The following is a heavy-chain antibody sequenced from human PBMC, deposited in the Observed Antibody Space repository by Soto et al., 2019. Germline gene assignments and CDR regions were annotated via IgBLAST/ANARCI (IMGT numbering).Heavy chain of an antibody. D-gene: IGHD3-9*01. CDR3: ARGAPQLRYFADP. CDR1: GGSISSGGYY. V-gene: IGHV4-31*03. Sequence: SETLSLTCTVSGGSISSGGYYWSWIRQHPGKGLEWIGEINHSGSTNYNPSLKSRVTISVDTSKNQFSLKLSSVTAADTAVYYCARGAPQLRYFADPWGQGTLVTVSS. CDR2: INHSGST. J-gene: IGHJ5*02.